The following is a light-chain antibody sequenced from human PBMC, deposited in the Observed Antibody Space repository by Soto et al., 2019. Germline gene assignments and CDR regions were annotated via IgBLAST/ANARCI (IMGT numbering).Light chain of an antibody. CDR2: DAS. CDR3: QQYNNWPPWT. J-gene: IGKJ1*01. Sequence: DIVMTQSPATLSVSPGERATLSCRASQSIRTDLAWYQQKSGQGPRLLIYDASTRATGIPARFGGSGSGTEFTLTISSVQSEDFAVYYCQQYNNWPPWTFGQGTKVEIK. V-gene: IGKV3D-15*01. CDR1: QSIRTD.